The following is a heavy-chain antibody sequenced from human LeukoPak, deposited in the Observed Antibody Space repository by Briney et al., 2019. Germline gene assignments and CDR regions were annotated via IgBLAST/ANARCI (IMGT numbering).Heavy chain of an antibody. CDR2: IYYSGST. CDR1: GGSISSSSYY. D-gene: IGHD3-16*01. J-gene: IGHJ5*02. CDR3: ARDRVGDYVWGSYPS. Sequence: SETLSLTCTVSGGSISSSSYYWGWIRQPPGKGLEWIGSIYYSGSTYYSPSLKSRVTISVDTSKNQFSLKLSSVTAADTAVYYCARDRVGDYVWGSYPSWGQGTLVTVSS. V-gene: IGHV4-39*07.